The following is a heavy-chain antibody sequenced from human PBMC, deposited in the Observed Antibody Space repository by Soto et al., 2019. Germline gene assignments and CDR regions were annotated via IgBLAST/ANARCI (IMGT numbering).Heavy chain of an antibody. CDR3: ASAYEGDYFDY. Sequence: QVQLVESGGGVVQPGRSLRLSCAASGFTFSSYAMHWVRQAPGKGLEWVAVISYDGSNKYYADSVKGRFTISRDNSKNTLYLQMNSLRAEETAVYYCASAYEGDYFDYWGQGTLVTVSS. CDR1: GFTFSSYA. D-gene: IGHD3-16*01. CDR2: ISYDGSNK. V-gene: IGHV3-30-3*01. J-gene: IGHJ4*02.